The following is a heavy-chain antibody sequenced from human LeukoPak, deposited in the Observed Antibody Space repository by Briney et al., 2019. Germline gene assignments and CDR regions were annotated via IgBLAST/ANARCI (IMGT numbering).Heavy chain of an antibody. D-gene: IGHD2-2*02. Sequence: GGSLRLSCAASGFTFSSYEMNWVRQAPGKGLEWVSYISSSGSTIYYADSVKGRFTISRDNAKNSLYLQMNSLRAEDTAVYYCARGGNCSSTSCYRIGYGMDVWGQGTTVTVSS. V-gene: IGHV3-48*03. CDR1: GFTFSSYE. CDR2: ISSSGSTI. CDR3: ARGGNCSSTSCYRIGYGMDV. J-gene: IGHJ6*02.